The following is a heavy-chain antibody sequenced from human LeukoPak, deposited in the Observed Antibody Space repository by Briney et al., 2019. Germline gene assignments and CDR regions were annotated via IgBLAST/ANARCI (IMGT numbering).Heavy chain of an antibody. J-gene: IGHJ4*02. Sequence: GGSLRLSCAASGFTFSSYAMSWVRQAPGKGLEWVSAISGSGGSTYYADSVKGRFTISRDNAKNSLYLQMNSLRAEDTAVYYCAREGITGSALDYWGQGTLVTVSS. D-gene: IGHD1-20*01. CDR1: GFTFSSYA. V-gene: IGHV3-23*01. CDR2: ISGSGGST. CDR3: AREGITGSALDY.